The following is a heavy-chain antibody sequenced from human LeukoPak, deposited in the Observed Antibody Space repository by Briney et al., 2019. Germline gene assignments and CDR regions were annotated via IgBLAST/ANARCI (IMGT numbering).Heavy chain of an antibody. CDR3: AKTPSSSWYSDFDY. CDR1: GGPISSGSYY. J-gene: IGHJ4*02. V-gene: IGHV4-61*02. CDR2: IYTSGST. D-gene: IGHD6-13*01. Sequence: SETLSLTCTVSGGPISSGSYYWSWIRQPAGKGLEWVGRIYTSGSTNYNPSLKSRVTISVDTSKNQSSLKLSSVPAADTAVYYCAKTPSSSWYSDFDYWGQGALVTVSS.